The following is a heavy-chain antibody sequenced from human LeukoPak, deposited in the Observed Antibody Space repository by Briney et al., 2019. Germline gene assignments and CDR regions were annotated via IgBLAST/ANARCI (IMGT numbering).Heavy chain of an antibody. J-gene: IGHJ6*04. Sequence: PGGSLRLSCAASGFTFSSYEMNRVRQAPGKGLEWVSYISSSGSTIYYADSVKGRFTIPRDNAKNSLNLQMNSLRAEDTAVYYCAELGITMIGGVWGKGTTVTISS. CDR1: GFTFSSYE. CDR2: ISSSGSTI. D-gene: IGHD3-10*02. CDR3: AELGITMIGGV. V-gene: IGHV3-48*03.